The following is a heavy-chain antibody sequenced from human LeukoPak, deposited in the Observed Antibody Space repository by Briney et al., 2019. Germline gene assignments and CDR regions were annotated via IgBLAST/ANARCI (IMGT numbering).Heavy chain of an antibody. J-gene: IGHJ4*02. D-gene: IGHD3-22*01. CDR1: GFTFSSYA. CDR2: ISYDGSNK. CDR3: AREGYYDSSGPFDC. Sequence: GGSLRLSCAASGFTFSSYAMHWVRQAPGKGLEWVAVISYDGSNKYYADSVKGRFTISRDNSKNTLYLQMNSLRAEDTAVYYCAREGYYDSSGPFDCWGQGTLVTVSS. V-gene: IGHV3-30-3*01.